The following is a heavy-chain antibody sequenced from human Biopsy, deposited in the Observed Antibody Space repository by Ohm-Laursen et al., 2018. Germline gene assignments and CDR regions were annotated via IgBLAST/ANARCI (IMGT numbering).Heavy chain of an antibody. Sequence: SLRLSCTASGFTFSDYYMSWIRQAPGKGLKWVSYISSRTNTIYYADSVKGRFTISRDNAKNSLYLQMNRLRAEDTAVYYCARRGWGSGSSPFDYWGQGTLVTVSS. V-gene: IGHV3-11*01. D-gene: IGHD3-10*01. CDR2: ISSRTNTI. CDR1: GFTFSDYY. CDR3: ARRGWGSGSSPFDY. J-gene: IGHJ4*02.